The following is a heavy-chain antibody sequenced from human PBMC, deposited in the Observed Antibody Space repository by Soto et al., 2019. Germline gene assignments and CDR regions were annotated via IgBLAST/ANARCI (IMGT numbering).Heavy chain of an antibody. Sequence: QVQLQESGPGLVKSSETLSLTCSVSGDSSSTYYWGWIRQPPGKGLEWIGYTNYSGRSNHNPSLKSRLIISVVASKNQVSLKLTSVTAADTAVYYCARSYCADSVSCNWFDPWGQGTLVVVSS. D-gene: IGHD2-8*02. CDR2: TNYSGRS. J-gene: IGHJ5*02. V-gene: IGHV4-59*01. CDR3: ARSYCADSVSCNWFDP. CDR1: GDSSSTYY.